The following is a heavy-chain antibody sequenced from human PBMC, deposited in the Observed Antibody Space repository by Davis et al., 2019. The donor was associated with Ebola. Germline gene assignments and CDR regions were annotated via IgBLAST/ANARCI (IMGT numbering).Heavy chain of an antibody. Sequence: SETLSLTCAVSGGSISSGDYSWSWIRQPPGKGLEWIGYIYHSGSTYYNPSLKSRVTISVDRSKNQFSLKLSSVTAADTAVYYCARDRALYSSSWSDYWGQGTLVTVSS. V-gene: IGHV4-30-2*01. D-gene: IGHD6-13*01. CDR3: ARDRALYSSSWSDY. CDR1: GGSISSGDYS. CDR2: IYHSGST. J-gene: IGHJ4*02.